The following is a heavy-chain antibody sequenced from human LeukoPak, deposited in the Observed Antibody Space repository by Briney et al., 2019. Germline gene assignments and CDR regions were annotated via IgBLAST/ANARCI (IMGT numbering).Heavy chain of an antibody. CDR3: ARVGPATVTTVDYYYYMDV. D-gene: IGHD4-17*01. Sequence: ASVKVSCKASGYTFTGYYMHWVRQAPGQGLEWMGWINPNSGGTNYAQKFQGRVTMTRDTSISTAYMELSRLRSDDTAVYYCARVGPATVTTVDYYYYMDVWGKGTTVTVSS. CDR1: GYTFTGYY. V-gene: IGHV1-2*02. J-gene: IGHJ6*03. CDR2: INPNSGGT.